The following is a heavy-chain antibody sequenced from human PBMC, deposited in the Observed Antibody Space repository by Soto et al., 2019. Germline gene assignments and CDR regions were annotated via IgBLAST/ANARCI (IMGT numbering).Heavy chain of an antibody. D-gene: IGHD2-15*01. CDR2: ISWNSGSI. V-gene: IGHV3-9*01. CDR3: AKGLVVAAKWGSRPRRSGYYYGMDV. CDR1: GFTFRWFG. J-gene: IGHJ6*02. Sequence: PGGSLRLSCAGSGFTFRWFGMNWFRQAPGKGLEWVSGISWNSGSIGYADSVKGRFTISRDNAKNSLYLQMNSLRAEDTALYYCAKGLVVAAKWGSRPRRSGYYYGMDVWGQGTTVTVSS.